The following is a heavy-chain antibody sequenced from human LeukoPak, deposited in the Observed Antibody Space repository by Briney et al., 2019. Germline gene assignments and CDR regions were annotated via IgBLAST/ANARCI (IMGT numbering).Heavy chain of an antibody. V-gene: IGHV3-30*19. J-gene: IGHJ4*02. CDR2: ILYDGINK. D-gene: IGHD4-17*01. Sequence: GGSLRLSCTTSGFNFRAYWMGWVRQAPGKGLEWVAFILYDGINKYYAESVKGRFTISRDRSKNTLYLQMNSLRVEDTAVYYCARLRGGNGDSGGSLDYWGQGTLVTVSS. CDR1: GFNFRAYW. CDR3: ARLRGGNGDSGGSLDY.